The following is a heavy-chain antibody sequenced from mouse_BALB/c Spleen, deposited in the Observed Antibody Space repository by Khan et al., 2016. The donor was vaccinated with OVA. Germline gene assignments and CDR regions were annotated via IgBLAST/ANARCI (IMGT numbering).Heavy chain of an antibody. Sequence: EVQLQESGAELVKPGASVKLSCTASGFNIKDTYMHWVKQRPEQGLEWIGRIDPANGNTKYDPKFQGKATITADTSSNTAYLHLSSLTSEDTAGYYCARDYWDVFAYWGQGTLVTVSA. CDR1: GFNIKDTY. V-gene: IGHV14-3*02. J-gene: IGHJ3*01. D-gene: IGHD4-1*01. CDR2: IDPANGNT. CDR3: ARDYWDVFAY.